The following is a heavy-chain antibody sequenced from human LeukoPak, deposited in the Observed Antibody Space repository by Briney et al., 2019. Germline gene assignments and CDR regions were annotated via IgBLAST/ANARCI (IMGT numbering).Heavy chain of an antibody. CDR1: GVSICSGDYY. CDR2: IHYSGST. D-gene: IGHD2-2*01. J-gene: IGHJ5*02. V-gene: IGHV4-30-4*01. Sequence: PSQTLSLTCTVSGVSICSGDYYWSWIRQPRGKGLEWIGYIHYSGSTYYNQSLKSQVTRSVDTSKNQLSLKLRSVTAADTAVYYCARQVKDIVVVPAATNWFDPWGQGTLVTVSS. CDR3: ARQVKDIVVVPAATNWFDP.